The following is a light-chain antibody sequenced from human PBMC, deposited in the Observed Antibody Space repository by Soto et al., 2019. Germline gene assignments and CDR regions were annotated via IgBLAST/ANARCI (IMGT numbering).Light chain of an antibody. CDR1: QAISNY. J-gene: IGKJ2*01. Sequence: DIQMTQSPSSLSTSEGDRVTITCRASQAISNYLAWYQRKPGNVPKLLIYAASTLQSGVPSRFSGSGSGTDFTLTISSLQPEDVATYYCQRYDSAPYTFGQGTKLEIK. CDR3: QRYDSAPYT. V-gene: IGKV1-27*01. CDR2: AAS.